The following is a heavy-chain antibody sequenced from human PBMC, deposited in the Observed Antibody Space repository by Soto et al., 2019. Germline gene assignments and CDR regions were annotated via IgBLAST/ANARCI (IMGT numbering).Heavy chain of an antibody. D-gene: IGHD3-3*01. CDR1: GYSFTSYW. V-gene: IGHV5-51*01. Sequence: PGESLKISCKGSGYSFTSYWIGWVRQMPGKGLEWMGIIYPGDSDTRYSPSFQGQVTISADKSINSVYLQWSSLKASDTATYYCARLGFNYDFLSGYYKVHHYYGIDVWGQGTTVTVSS. CDR2: IYPGDSDT. J-gene: IGHJ6*02. CDR3: ARLGFNYDFLSGYYKVHHYYGIDV.